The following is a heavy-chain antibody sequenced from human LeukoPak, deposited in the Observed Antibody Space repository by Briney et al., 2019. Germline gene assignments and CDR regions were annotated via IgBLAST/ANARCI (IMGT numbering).Heavy chain of an antibody. Sequence: ASVKVSCKASGDTFITYTFSWVRQAPGQGLEWTGRIIPSLDISNYAQKFQGRVTLSADKATTTTYMELTSLRSEDTAIYYCARDHCSPGTCLGGHWGQGTLVTVSS. CDR2: IIPSLDIS. CDR3: ARDHCSPGTCLGGH. CDR1: GDTFITYT. V-gene: IGHV1-69*04. J-gene: IGHJ4*02. D-gene: IGHD2-15*01.